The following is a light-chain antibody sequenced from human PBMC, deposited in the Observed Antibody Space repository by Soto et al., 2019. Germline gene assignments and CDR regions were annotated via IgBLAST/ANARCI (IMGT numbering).Light chain of an antibody. CDR3: QQRSNWPRT. CDR1: QSVSIK. J-gene: IGKJ1*01. V-gene: IGKV3-11*01. Sequence: IVMTRAPATLSVSPGERATLSCQASQSVSIKLAWYTQKPGQAPRLIIYDASNRATGIPARLSGSVSGTDFTLTISSLEPEEVAVDDGQQRSNWPRTFGQGTKVDIK. CDR2: DAS.